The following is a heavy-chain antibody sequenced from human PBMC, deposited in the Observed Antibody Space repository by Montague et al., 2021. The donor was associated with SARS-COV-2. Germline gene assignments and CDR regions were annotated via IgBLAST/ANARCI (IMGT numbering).Heavy chain of an antibody. J-gene: IGHJ2*01. CDR3: ARIPEYSSGGGPDWYFDL. CDR2: IDWDDDT. Sequence: PALVKPTQTLTLTCTFSGFSVSTSGLCVSWIRQPPGKALEWLALIDWDDDTYYSTSLKTRLAISKDTSKNQVVLTMTDMDPVDTGTYYCARIPEYSSGGGPDWYFDLWVRGTRVTDSS. D-gene: IGHD6-19*01. CDR1: GFSVSTSGLC. V-gene: IGHV2-70*01.